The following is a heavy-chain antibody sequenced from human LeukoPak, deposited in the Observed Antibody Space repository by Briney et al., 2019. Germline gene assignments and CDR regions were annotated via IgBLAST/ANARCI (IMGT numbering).Heavy chain of an antibody. D-gene: IGHD4-17*01. Sequence: GGSLRLSCAASGFTFSSYEMNWVRQAPGKGLEWVSYISSSGSTIYYADSVKGRFTISRDNAKNPLYPQMNSLRAEDTAVYYCARDNGDYSFDYWGQGTLVTVSS. V-gene: IGHV3-48*03. CDR3: ARDNGDYSFDY. CDR1: GFTFSSYE. J-gene: IGHJ4*02. CDR2: ISSSGSTI.